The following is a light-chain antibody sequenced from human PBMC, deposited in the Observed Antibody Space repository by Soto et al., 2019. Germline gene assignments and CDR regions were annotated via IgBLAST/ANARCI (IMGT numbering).Light chain of an antibody. Sequence: QSALTQPRSVSGSPGQSVTISCTGTSSDVGGYNYVSWYQQHPGKAPKLMISDVSKRHTGVPDRFSGSKSGNKASLTISGIQAEDEADYYCCSYAGNYYVFGTGTKVTVL. CDR1: SSDVGGYNY. CDR2: DVS. J-gene: IGLJ1*01. V-gene: IGLV2-11*01. CDR3: CSYAGNYYV.